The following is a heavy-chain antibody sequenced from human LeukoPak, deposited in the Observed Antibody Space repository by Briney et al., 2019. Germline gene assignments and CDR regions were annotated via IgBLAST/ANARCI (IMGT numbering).Heavy chain of an antibody. CDR2: ISSSGNYI. CDR1: GFPFSNAW. J-gene: IGHJ5*02. CDR3: VRDQEPEVPTSDNSPSA. Sequence: GGSLRLSCAASGFPFSNAWMNWVRQAPGKGLEWVSCISSSGNYIYYADSVKGRFIISRDNDENSLHLQMNILRVEDTAVYYCVRDQEPEVPTSDNSPSAWGQGTLVTVSS. D-gene: IGHD1-1*01. V-gene: IGHV3-21*01.